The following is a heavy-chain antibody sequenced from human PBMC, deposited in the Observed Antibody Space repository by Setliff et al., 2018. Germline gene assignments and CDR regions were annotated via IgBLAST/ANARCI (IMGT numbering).Heavy chain of an antibody. CDR1: GYSISSGCY. J-gene: IGHJ3*02. CDR3: ARDYYDSSGAFDM. V-gene: IGHV4-38-2*02. CDR2: IYHSGST. D-gene: IGHD3-22*01. Sequence: SETLSLTCTVSGYSISSGCYWGWIRQPPGKGLEWIGSIYHSGSTYYNPSLKSRVTISVDTSKNQFSLKLSSVTAADTAVYYCARDYYDSSGAFDMWGQGTMVTVSS.